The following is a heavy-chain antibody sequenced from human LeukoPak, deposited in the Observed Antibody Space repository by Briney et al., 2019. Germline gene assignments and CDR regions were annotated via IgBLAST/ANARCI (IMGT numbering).Heavy chain of an antibody. Sequence: PGGSLRLSCAVSGFTFSSYSMNWVRQAPGKGLEWVSSITSSSSYIYYADSVKGRFTISRDNAKNSLYLQMNSLRAEDTAVYYCAREYSSTFGDVWGQGTTVTVSS. J-gene: IGHJ6*02. CDR3: AREYSSTFGDV. V-gene: IGHV3-21*01. CDR1: GFTFSSYS. D-gene: IGHD6-13*01. CDR2: ITSSSSYI.